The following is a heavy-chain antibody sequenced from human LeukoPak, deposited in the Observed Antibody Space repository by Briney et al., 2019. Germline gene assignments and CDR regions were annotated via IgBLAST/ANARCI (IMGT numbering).Heavy chain of an antibody. Sequence: GGSLRLSCAASGFTVGSDYMSWVRQAPGKGLEWVSVIYSDGSTYYADSVKGRFSISRDSSKNTLYLQMNSLRAEDTAVYYCASHTVSRSPRGQGTLVTVSS. V-gene: IGHV3-53*01. D-gene: IGHD4-11*01. J-gene: IGHJ5*02. CDR1: GFTVGSDY. CDR3: ASHTVSRSP. CDR2: IYSDGST.